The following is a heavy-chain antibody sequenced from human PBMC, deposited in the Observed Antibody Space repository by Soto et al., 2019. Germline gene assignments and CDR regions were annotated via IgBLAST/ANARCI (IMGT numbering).Heavy chain of an antibody. D-gene: IGHD5-18*01. CDR3: AKEVAGGTAMLTSSFDY. CDR2: ISGSGTST. CDR1: GITFNNYA. Sequence: EVQLLESGGGLVQPGGSLRLSCAASGITFNNYALSWVRQAPGKGLEWVSAISGSGTSTYYADSVKGRFTISRDNSKNTLYLQMNGLRADDSAVYYCAKEVAGGTAMLTSSFDYWCQGTLVTASS. J-gene: IGHJ4*02. V-gene: IGHV3-23*01.